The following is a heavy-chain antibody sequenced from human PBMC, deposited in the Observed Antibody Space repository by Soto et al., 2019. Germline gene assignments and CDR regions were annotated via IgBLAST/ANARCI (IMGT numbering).Heavy chain of an antibody. J-gene: IGHJ4*02. CDR3: ARDPIINSGYGAPRLDY. CDR1: GFTFSSYA. CDR2: ISYDGSNK. D-gene: IGHD5-12*01. Sequence: QVQLVESGGGVVQPGRSLRLSCAASGFTFSSYAMHWVRQAPGKGLEWVAVISYDGSNKYYADSVKGRFTISRDNSKNTLYLQMNSLRAEDTAVYYCARDPIINSGYGAPRLDYWGQGTLVTVSS. V-gene: IGHV3-30-3*01.